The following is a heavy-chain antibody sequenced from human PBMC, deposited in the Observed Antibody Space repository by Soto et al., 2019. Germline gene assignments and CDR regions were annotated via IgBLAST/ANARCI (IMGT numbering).Heavy chain of an antibody. CDR2: ISDNSGYI. D-gene: IGHD6-13*01. CDR1: GFTFSTYS. CDR3: AKGGRSSSWYEDY. V-gene: IGHV3-21*01. J-gene: IGHJ4*02. Sequence: EVQLVESGGGLVKPGGSLSLTCAASGFTFSTYSMNWVRQAPGKGLEWVSSISDNSGYIFYADSVKGRFTISRDNANNSLYLQMNSLRAEDTAVYYCAKGGRSSSWYEDYWGQGTLVTVSS.